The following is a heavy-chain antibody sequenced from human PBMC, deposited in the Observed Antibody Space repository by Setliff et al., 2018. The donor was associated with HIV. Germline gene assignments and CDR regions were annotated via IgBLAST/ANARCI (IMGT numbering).Heavy chain of an antibody. Sequence: PGGSLRLSCAAFGFTFSNYWISWVRQGPGKGLEWVAKIKEDGSEKYYVDSVKGRFTISRDNAKNSLYLQLNSLRVDDTAVYYCARIVDGVWGQGTKVTVSS. J-gene: IGHJ3*01. V-gene: IGHV3-7*01. D-gene: IGHD2-15*01. CDR1: GFTFSNYW. CDR2: IKEDGSEK. CDR3: ARIVDGV.